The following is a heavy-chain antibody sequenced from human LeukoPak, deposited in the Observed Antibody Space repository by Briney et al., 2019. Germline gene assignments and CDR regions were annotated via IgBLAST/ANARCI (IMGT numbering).Heavy chain of an antibody. CDR3: ARGQEPDCSSTSCPNWFDP. D-gene: IGHD2-2*01. J-gene: IGHJ5*02. CDR1: GGSFSGYY. CDR2: INHSGST. V-gene: IGHV4-34*01. Sequence: NASETLSLTCAVYGGSFSGYYWSWIRQPPGKGLEWIGEINHSGSTNYNSSLKSRVTISVDTSKNQFSLKLSSVTAADTAVYYCARGQEPDCSSTSCPNWFDPWGQGTLVTVSS.